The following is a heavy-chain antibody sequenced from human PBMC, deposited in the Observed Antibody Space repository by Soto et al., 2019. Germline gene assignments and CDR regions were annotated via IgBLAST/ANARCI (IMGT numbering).Heavy chain of an antibody. J-gene: IGHJ4*02. D-gene: IGHD3-16*01. CDR1: GFHFAGYF. V-gene: IGHV1-2*02. Sequence: VKVSCKASGFHFAGYFLQLVRQAPGQGLEWMGWINPNSGVTKDAQTFQGRVTMTWDTSISTAYMELVSLRFDDTAVYYCERSVWGSSQEFDYWGLGTRVIV. CDR3: ERSVWGSSQEFDY. CDR2: INPNSGVT.